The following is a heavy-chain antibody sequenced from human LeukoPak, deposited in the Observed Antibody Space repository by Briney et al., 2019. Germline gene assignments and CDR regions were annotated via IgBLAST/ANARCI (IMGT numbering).Heavy chain of an antibody. CDR2: INPRSGST. D-gene: IGHD3-10*01. CDR1: GYSFTDSY. CDR3: ARGATYYASGTFYP. J-gene: IGHJ5*02. V-gene: IGHV1-2*02. Sequence: ASVKVSCKTSGYSFTDSYIFWVRQAPGEGPEWMGWINPRSGSTDYAQKFQGRATLTSDTSISTVYLELTRLKSDDTAVYYCARGATYYASGTFYPWGQGTLVTVSS.